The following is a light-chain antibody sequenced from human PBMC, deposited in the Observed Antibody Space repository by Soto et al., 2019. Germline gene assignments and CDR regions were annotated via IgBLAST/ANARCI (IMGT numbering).Light chain of an antibody. Sequence: DIVMTQSPLSLPVTPGEPASISCRSSQSLRHSNGYNYLDWYLQKPGQSPQLLIYLGSNRASGVPDRFSGSGSGTYFTLKISRVEAEDVGVYYCMQPLQTPWTFGQGTKVEIK. J-gene: IGKJ1*01. CDR3: MQPLQTPWT. CDR2: LGS. CDR1: QSLRHSNGYNY. V-gene: IGKV2-28*01.